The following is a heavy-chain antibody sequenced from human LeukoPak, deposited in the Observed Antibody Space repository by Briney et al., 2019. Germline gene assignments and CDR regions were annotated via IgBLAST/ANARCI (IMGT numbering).Heavy chain of an antibody. CDR2: IYYSGST. V-gene: IGHV4-39*01. CDR1: GGSITSSSYY. J-gene: IGHJ5*02. Sequence: SETLSLTCTVSGGSITSSSYYWGWIRQPPGKGLEWIGSIYYSGSTYYNPSLKSRVTISVDTSKNQFSLKLSSVTAADTAVYYCARLYYQLLQFDHWGQGTLVTASS. D-gene: IGHD2-2*01. CDR3: ARLYYQLLQFDH.